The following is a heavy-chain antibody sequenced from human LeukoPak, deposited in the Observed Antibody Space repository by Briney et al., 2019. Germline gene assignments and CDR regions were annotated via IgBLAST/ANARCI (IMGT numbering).Heavy chain of an antibody. V-gene: IGHV1-18*01. D-gene: IGHD2-2*01. CDR2: ISGYNGNT. CDR3: ARTCSGSSCYVIY. Sequence: ASVKVSCKASGYTFSNYGITWARQAPGQGLEWMGWISGYNGNTNYAQKFQGRVTMTTETSTSTAYMELRSLRSDDTAVYYCARTCSGSSCYVIYWGQGTLLTVSS. J-gene: IGHJ4*02. CDR1: GYTFSNYG.